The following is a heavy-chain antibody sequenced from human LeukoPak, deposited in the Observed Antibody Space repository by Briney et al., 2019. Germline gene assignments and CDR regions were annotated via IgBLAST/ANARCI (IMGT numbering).Heavy chain of an antibody. Sequence: GGSLRLSCAASGFTFRSHWMSWVRQAPGKGLEWVSSISSSSSYIYYADSVKGRFTISRDNSKNTLYLQMNSLRAEDTAVYYCAKGYTAFFDYWGQGTLVTVSS. J-gene: IGHJ4*02. D-gene: IGHD5-18*01. CDR1: GFTFRSHW. CDR3: AKGYTAFFDY. V-gene: IGHV3-21*04. CDR2: ISSSSSYI.